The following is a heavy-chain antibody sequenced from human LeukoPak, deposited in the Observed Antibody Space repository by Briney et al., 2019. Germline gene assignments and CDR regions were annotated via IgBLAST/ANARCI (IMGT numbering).Heavy chain of an antibody. D-gene: IGHD1-1*01. CDR3: ARDWDSKNDYFDP. CDR2: TSAHNDDT. J-gene: IGHJ4*02. CDR1: GYTFTSYG. Sequence: ASVKVSCKASGYTFTSYGISWVRQAPGQGLEWMGWTSAHNDDTNYAETLQGRLTMTTDISTSTAYMELTSLRSDDTAVYYCARDWDSKNDYFDPWGQGTLVIVSS. V-gene: IGHV1-18*01.